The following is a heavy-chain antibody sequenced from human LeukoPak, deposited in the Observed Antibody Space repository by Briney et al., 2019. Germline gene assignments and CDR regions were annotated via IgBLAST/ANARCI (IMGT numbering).Heavy chain of an antibody. J-gene: IGHJ6*03. D-gene: IGHD3-10*01. V-gene: IGHV4-59*05. CDR3: ARHRWDMVRGVDYYYMDV. CDR1: GVSISSYY. Sequence: SETLSLTCTVSGVSISSYYWSWIRQPAGKGLEWIGSIYYSGSTYYNPSLKSRVTISVDTSRNQFSLKLSSVTAADTAVYYCARHRWDMVRGVDYYYMDVWGKGTTVTISS. CDR2: IYYSGST.